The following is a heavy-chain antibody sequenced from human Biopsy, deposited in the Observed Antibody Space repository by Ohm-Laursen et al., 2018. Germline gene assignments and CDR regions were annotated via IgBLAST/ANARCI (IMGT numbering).Heavy chain of an antibody. J-gene: IGHJ5*02. D-gene: IGHD3-9*01. Sequence: SLRLSCTASGFAFSYYGLHWVCQAPGKGLQWVAVMWSDGINKNYADSVKGRFTVSRDNSNNVLYLQMSSLRDEDSAVYYCARDDDTTGHYMILNHWGQGTLVTVSS. CDR1: GFAFSYYG. CDR2: MWSDGINK. CDR3: ARDDDTTGHYMILNH. V-gene: IGHV3-33*01.